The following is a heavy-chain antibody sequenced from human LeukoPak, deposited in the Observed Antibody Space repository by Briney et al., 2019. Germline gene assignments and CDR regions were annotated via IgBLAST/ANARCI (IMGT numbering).Heavy chain of an antibody. CDR3: ARGATIFGVVIISGTSYYFDY. CDR1: GGSFSGYY. V-gene: IGHV4-34*01. J-gene: IGHJ4*02. CDR2: INHSGST. Sequence: SETLSLTCAVYGGSFSGYYWSWIRQPPGKGLEWIGEINHSGSTNYNPSLKSRVTISVDTSKNQFSLKLSSVTAADTAVYYCARGATIFGVVIISGTSYYFDYWGQGTLVTVSS. D-gene: IGHD3-3*01.